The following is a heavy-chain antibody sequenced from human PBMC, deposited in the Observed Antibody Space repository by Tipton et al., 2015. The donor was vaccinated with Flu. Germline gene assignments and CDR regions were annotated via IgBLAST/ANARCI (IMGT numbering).Heavy chain of an antibody. CDR1: GGSISSSSHY. CDR3: ARDACVTSWSSECGMDV. Sequence: TLSLTCTVSGGSISSSSHYWGWIRQAPGRGLEWVGSIYYTGYPYYNSSLKSRLAMSIDTSKKQFSLRLSSVTAADTAVYYCARDACVTSWSSECGMDVWGQGTTVTV. V-gene: IGHV4-39*07. J-gene: IGHJ6*02. CDR2: IYYTGYP. D-gene: IGHD2-2*01.